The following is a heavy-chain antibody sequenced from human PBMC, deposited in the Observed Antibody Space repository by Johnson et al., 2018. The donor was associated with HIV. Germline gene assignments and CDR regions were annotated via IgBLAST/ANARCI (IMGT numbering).Heavy chain of an antibody. CDR3: VTDRIQGWAYVGVFDI. Sequence: QVQLVESGGGVVQPGRSLRLSCAVSGLTFSAYVMHWVRQAPGKGLEWVAGISPDGRNTDYAETLRGRVTISRANSKNTLDLQMNSLRGEDTAVYYCVTDRIQGWAYVGVFDIWGQGTLVTVSS. CDR1: GLTFSAYV. D-gene: IGHD2-21*01. CDR2: ISPDGRNT. J-gene: IGHJ3*02. V-gene: IGHV3-30*01.